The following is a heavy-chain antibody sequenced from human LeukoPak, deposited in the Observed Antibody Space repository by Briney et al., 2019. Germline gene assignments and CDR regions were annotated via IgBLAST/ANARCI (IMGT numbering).Heavy chain of an antibody. CDR3: AKTPSYYDFWSGYYFDY. CDR1: GSTFSSYA. Sequence: PGGSLRLSCAASGSTFSSYAMSWVRQAPGKGLEWVSAISGSGGSTYYADSVKGRFTISRDNSKNTLYLQMNSLRAEDTAVYYCAKTPSYYDFWSGYYFDYWGQGTLVTVSS. D-gene: IGHD3-3*01. V-gene: IGHV3-23*01. CDR2: ISGSGGST. J-gene: IGHJ4*02.